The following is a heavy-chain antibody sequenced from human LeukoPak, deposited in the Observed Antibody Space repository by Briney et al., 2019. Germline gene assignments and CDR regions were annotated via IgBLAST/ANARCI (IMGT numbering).Heavy chain of an antibody. J-gene: IGHJ3*02. CDR2: IYYSGST. CDR3: ARQERYFDWFPNAFDI. CDR1: GGSISSGDYY. D-gene: IGHD3-9*01. Sequence: PSETLSLTCTVSGGSISSGDYYWSWIRQPPGKGLEWFRYIYYSGSTYYNPSLKSRVTISVDTSKNQFSLKLSSVTAADTAVYYCARQERYFDWFPNAFDIWGQGTMVTVSS. V-gene: IGHV4-30-4*01.